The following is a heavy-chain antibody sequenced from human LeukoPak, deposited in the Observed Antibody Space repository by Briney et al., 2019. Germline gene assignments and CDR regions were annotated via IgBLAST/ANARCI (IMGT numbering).Heavy chain of an antibody. CDR2: IIPIFGTA. CDR1: GGTFSSYA. CDR3: ARAAMAGTSPPDY. D-gene: IGHD6-19*01. J-gene: IGHJ4*02. Sequence: SVKVSCRASGGTFSSYAISWVRQAPGQGLEWMGGIIPIFGTANYAQKFQGRVTITADESTSTAYMELSSLRSEDTAVYYCARAAMAGTSPPDYWGQGTLVTVSS. V-gene: IGHV1-69*01.